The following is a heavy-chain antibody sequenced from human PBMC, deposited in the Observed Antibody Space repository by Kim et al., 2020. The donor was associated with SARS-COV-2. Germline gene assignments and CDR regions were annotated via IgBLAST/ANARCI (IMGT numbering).Heavy chain of an antibody. CDR3: ARGPALRFLEWSYEPPPIAEYFQH. CDR1: GGSFSGYY. CDR2: INHSGST. D-gene: IGHD3-3*01. Sequence: SETLSLTCAVYGGSFSGYYWSWIRQPPGKGLEWIGEINHSGSTNYNPSLKSRVTISVDTSKNQFSLKLSSVTAADTAVYYCARGPALRFLEWSYEPPPIAEYFQHWGQGTLVTVSS. J-gene: IGHJ1*01. V-gene: IGHV4-34*01.